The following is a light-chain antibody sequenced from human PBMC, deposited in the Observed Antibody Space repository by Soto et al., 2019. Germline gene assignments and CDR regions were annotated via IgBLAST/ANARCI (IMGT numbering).Light chain of an antibody. J-gene: IGKJ2*01. CDR2: AAS. CDR1: QGIRND. Sequence: QMTQSPSSLSASVGDRVTITCRASQGIRNDLDWFQQKPGKAPKLLIYAASNLQSGVSSRFSGSGSGTAFTLTISSLQPADFATYYCQQGYSIPPSTFGQGTKLEIK. CDR3: QQGYSIPPST. V-gene: IGKV1-39*01.